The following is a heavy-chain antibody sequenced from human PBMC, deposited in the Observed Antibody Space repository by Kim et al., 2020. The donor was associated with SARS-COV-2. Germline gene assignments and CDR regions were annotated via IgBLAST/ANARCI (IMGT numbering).Heavy chain of an antibody. J-gene: IGHJ6*02. Sequence: ASVKVSCKASGYTFTSYAMHWVRQAPGQRLEWMGWINAGNGNTKYSQKFQGRVTITRDTSASTAYMELSSLRSEDTAVYYCARDIAAAGTIYYYGMDVWGQGTTVTVSS. CDR2: INAGNGNT. CDR3: ARDIAAAGTIYYYGMDV. CDR1: GYTFTSYA. D-gene: IGHD6-13*01. V-gene: IGHV1-3*01.